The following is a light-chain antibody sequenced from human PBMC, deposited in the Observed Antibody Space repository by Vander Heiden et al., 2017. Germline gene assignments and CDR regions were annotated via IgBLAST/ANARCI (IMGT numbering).Light chain of an antibody. V-gene: IGLV2-23*02. CDR2: EVS. Sequence: QSALTHPASVSGSPAQSITISCTGTSSDVGSYNLVSWYQQHRGKGPKLMIYEVSKRRSGVSNRCSGSKSGNTASLTISGLQAEDEADYYCCSYAGSSTFVFGTGTKVTVL. CDR3: CSYAGSSTFV. CDR1: SSDVGSYNL. J-gene: IGLJ1*01.